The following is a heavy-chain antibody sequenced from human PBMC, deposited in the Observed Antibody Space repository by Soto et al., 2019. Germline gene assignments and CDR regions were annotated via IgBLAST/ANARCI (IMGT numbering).Heavy chain of an antibody. Sequence: QVQLVQSGAEVKKPGSSVKVSCKASGGTFSSYAISWVRQAPGQGLEWMGGIIPIFGTANYAQKFQGRVTITADESTSTAYRELSSLRSEDTAVYYCARGWDSFTRIQLWLGKAPNYGMDVWGQGTTVTVSS. CDR3: ARGWDSFTRIQLWLGKAPNYGMDV. CDR1: GGTFSSYA. J-gene: IGHJ6*02. CDR2: IIPIFGTA. D-gene: IGHD5-18*01. V-gene: IGHV1-69*01.